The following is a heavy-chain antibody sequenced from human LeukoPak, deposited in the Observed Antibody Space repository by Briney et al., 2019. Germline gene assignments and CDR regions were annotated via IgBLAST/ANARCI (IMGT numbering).Heavy chain of an antibody. D-gene: IGHD3-16*01. CDR3: AKNPSPIMITFGGAPADFDY. Sequence: GGSLRLSCAASGFTVSGNFMTWVRQAPGKGLEWVSVLYSGVSTYYADSVKGRFTVSRDNSKNTLYLQMNSLRAEDTAVYYCAKNPSPIMITFGGAPADFDYWGQGTLVTVSS. J-gene: IGHJ4*02. CDR1: GFTVSGNF. CDR2: LYSGVST. V-gene: IGHV3-66*01.